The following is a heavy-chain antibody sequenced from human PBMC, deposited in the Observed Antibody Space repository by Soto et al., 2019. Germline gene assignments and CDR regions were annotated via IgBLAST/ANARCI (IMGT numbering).Heavy chain of an antibody. CDR1: GFTFSSYA. CDR3: AKGNDYGDYAPPGPFDY. J-gene: IGHJ4*02. CDR2: ISGSGGST. Sequence: EVQLLESGGGLVQPGGSLRLSCAASGFTFSSYAMSWVRQAPGKGLEWVSAISGSGGSTYYADSVKGRFTISRDNSKNTLYLRMNSLRAEDTAVYYCAKGNDYGDYAPPGPFDYWGQGTLVTVSS. V-gene: IGHV3-23*01. D-gene: IGHD4-17*01.